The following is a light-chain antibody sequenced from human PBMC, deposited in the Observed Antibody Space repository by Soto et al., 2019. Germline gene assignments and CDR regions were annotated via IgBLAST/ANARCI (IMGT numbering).Light chain of an antibody. CDR2: WAS. CDR1: QSSLYSSKNKHS. J-gene: IGKJ1*01. Sequence: DIVMSQSPDSLAVSLSERATINCKFSQSSLYSSKNKHSLALYQQKPGQPPKLLIYWASTRESGVPDRCSGSGSGTEFTRTFIILQAEDEAVYYCQKSYSTPLTFGQGTKVELK. CDR3: QKSYSTPLT. V-gene: IGKV4-1*01.